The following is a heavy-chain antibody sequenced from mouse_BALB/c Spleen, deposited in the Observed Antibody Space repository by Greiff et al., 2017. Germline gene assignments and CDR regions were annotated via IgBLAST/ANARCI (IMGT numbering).Heavy chain of an antibody. Sequence: EVKVEESGGGLVQPGGSLKLSCAASGFTFSSYTMSWVRQTPEKRLEWVAYISNGGGSTYYPDTVKGRFTISRDNAKNTLYLQMSSLKSEDTAMYYCARRRGYYAMDYWGQGTSVTVSS. CDR3: ARRRGYYAMDY. CDR1: GFTFSSYT. CDR2: ISNGGGST. J-gene: IGHJ4*01. V-gene: IGHV5-12-2*01.